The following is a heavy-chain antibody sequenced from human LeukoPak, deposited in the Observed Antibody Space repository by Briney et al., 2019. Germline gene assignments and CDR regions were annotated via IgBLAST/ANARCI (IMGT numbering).Heavy chain of an antibody. CDR3: ARFDCSSTSCDKDY. Sequence: SVKVSCKASGGTFSCYAISWVRQAPGQGLEWMGGIIPIFGTANYAQKFQGRVTITADESMSTAYMELSSLRSEDTAVYYCARFDCSSTSCDKDYWGQGTLVIVSS. J-gene: IGHJ4*02. CDR2: IIPIFGTA. CDR1: GGTFSCYA. V-gene: IGHV1-69*13. D-gene: IGHD2-2*01.